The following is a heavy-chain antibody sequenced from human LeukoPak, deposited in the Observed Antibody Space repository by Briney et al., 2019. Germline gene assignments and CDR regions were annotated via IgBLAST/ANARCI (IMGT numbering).Heavy chain of an antibody. Sequence: PSETLSLTCGVHGSSFSEYFWHWVRQSPREGLEWIGDIKHGGVTNYNPSLMGRVTISVDTSKNQFSLMLTSVTATDTAVYYCARGPHYYGDYIRWFPDAFHIWGRGTMVSVSS. D-gene: IGHD4-17*01. V-gene: IGHV4-34*01. CDR1: GSSFSEYF. CDR3: ARGPHYYGDYIRWFPDAFHI. J-gene: IGHJ3*02. CDR2: IKHGGVT.